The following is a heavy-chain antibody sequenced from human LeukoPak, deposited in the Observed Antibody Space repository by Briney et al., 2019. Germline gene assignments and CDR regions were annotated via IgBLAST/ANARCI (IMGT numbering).Heavy chain of an antibody. D-gene: IGHD1-26*01. Sequence: KASETLSLTCAVYGGSFSGYYWSWIRQPPGKGLEWIGKINHSGSTNYNPSLKSRVTISVDTSKNQFSLKLSSVTAADTAVYYCARGSAGASATIYFDYWGQGTLVTVSS. CDR1: GGSFSGYY. V-gene: IGHV4-34*01. CDR2: INHSGST. J-gene: IGHJ4*02. CDR3: ARGSAGASATIYFDY.